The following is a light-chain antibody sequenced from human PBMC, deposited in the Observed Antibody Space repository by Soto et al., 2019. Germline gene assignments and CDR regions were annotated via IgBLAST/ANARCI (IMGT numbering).Light chain of an antibody. CDR2: DAS. CDR3: QQYNNWPRGT. J-gene: IGKJ1*01. Sequence: EIVMTQSPATLSVSPGGRATLSCRASQSISSSLAWYQQKPGQTPRLLVYDASIRATGIPARFSGSGSGSEFTLTISSLQSEDFAVYYCQQYNNWPRGTFGQGTKVDIK. V-gene: IGKV3-15*01. CDR1: QSISSS.